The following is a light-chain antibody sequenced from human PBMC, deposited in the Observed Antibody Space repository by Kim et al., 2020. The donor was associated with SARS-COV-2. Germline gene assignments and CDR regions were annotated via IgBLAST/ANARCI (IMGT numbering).Light chain of an antibody. Sequence: GQRVTISCSGSSSNIGSNYVYWYQQLPGTAPKLLIYRNNQRPSGVPDRFSGSKSGTSASLAISGLRSEDEADYYCAAWDDSLSASVFGGGTQLTVL. CDR2: RNN. V-gene: IGLV1-47*01. CDR3: AAWDDSLSASV. CDR1: SSNIGSNY. J-gene: IGLJ7*01.